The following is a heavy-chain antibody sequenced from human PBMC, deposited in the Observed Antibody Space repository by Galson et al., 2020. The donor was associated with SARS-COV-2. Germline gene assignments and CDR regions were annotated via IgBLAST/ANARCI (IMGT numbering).Heavy chain of an antibody. D-gene: IGHD6-19*01. J-gene: IGHJ2*01. CDR1: DGSISSGSYY. CDR2: IYTSGST. CDR3: ARGLAVAVWYFDL. V-gene: IGHV4-61*02. Sequence: SETLSLTCTVSDGSISSGSYYWSWIRQPAGKGLEWTGRIYTSGSTNYNPSLKSRVTISVDTSKNQFSLKLSSVTAADTAVYYCARGLAVAVWYFDLWGRGTLVTVSS.